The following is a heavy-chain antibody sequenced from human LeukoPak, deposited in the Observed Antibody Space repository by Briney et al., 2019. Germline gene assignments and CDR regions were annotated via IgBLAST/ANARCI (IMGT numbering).Heavy chain of an antibody. V-gene: IGHV4-34*01. CDR3: ASPRRSSGWYY. J-gene: IGHJ4*02. Sequence: SETLSLTCAVYGGSFSGYYWSWIRQPPGKGLEWIGEINHSGSTNYNPSLKSRVTISVDTSKNQFSLKLSSVTAADTAAYYCASPRRSSGWYYWGQGTLVTVSS. D-gene: IGHD6-19*01. CDR2: INHSGST. CDR1: GGSFSGYY.